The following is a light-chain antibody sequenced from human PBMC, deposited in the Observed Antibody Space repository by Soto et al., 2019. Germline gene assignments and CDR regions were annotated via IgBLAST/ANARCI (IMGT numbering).Light chain of an antibody. J-gene: IGKJ5*01. V-gene: IGKV3-11*01. CDR3: QQRSDWPS. Sequence: IVFTQSPATLSLSPVERATLSCRANQSVSTYLAWYQQTPGQATSLLNYAASYRATGPPASFSGSASGKDFTLTISSLAPEDFAVYYCQQRSDWPSFGQGTRLEI. CDR2: AAS. CDR1: QSVSTY.